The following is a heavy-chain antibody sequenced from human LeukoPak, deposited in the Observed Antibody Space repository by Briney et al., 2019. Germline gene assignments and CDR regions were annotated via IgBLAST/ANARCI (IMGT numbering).Heavy chain of an antibody. D-gene: IGHD5/OR15-5a*01. V-gene: IGHV4-38-2*02. CDR2: IYHSGST. CDR3: ARDEGAPQRGWSTIPFDY. J-gene: IGHJ4*02. CDR1: GYSIISGYY. Sequence: SETLSLTCTVSGYSIISGYYCGWIRQPPGKGLEWIGSIYHSGSTYYNPSLKSRVIMSIDTSKNQFSLKLYSVTAADTAVYYCARDEGAPQRGWSTIPFDYWGQGILVTVSS.